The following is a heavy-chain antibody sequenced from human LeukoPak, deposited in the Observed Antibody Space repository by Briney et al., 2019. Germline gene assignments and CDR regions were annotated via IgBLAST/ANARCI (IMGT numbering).Heavy chain of an antibody. CDR2: IYYSGST. J-gene: IGHJ5*02. V-gene: IGHV4-31*03. CDR3: ARRMYYYDSSGYYYLEWVFDP. D-gene: IGHD3-22*01. Sequence: TLSLTCTVSGGSISSGGYYWSWIRQHPGKGLEWIGYIYYSGSTYYNPSLKSRVTISVDTSKNQFSLKLSSVTAADTAVYYCARRMYYYDSSGYYYLEWVFDPWGQGTLVTVSS. CDR1: GGSISSGGYY.